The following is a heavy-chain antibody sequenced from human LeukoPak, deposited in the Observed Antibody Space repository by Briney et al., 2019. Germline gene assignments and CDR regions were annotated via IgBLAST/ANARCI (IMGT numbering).Heavy chain of an antibody. D-gene: IGHD4-11*01. CDR1: GGPITTYY. Sequence: SETLSLTCTVSGGPITTYYWSWIRQPPGKRLEWMGYIYYTGTTNYNPSFKSRVTISVDTSKNQFSLRVNSVTDADTAVYYCARLHYSKDGISRPSMDVWGRGTTVIVSS. CDR2: IYYTGTT. V-gene: IGHV4-59*08. J-gene: IGHJ6*03. CDR3: ARLHYSKDGISRPSMDV.